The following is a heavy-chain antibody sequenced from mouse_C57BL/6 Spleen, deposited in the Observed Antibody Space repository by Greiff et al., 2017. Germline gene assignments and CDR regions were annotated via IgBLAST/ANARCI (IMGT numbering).Heavy chain of an antibody. CDR3: AREGDYGNYVGYFDV. CDR2: INYDGSST. V-gene: IGHV5-16*01. J-gene: IGHJ1*03. D-gene: IGHD2-1*01. CDR1: GFTFSDYY. Sequence: EVKLMESEGGLVQPGSSMKLSCTASGFTFSDYYMAWVRQVPEKGLEWVANINYDGSSTYYLDSLKSRFIISRENAKNILYLQMSSLKSEDTATYYCAREGDYGNYVGYFDVWGTGTTVTVSS.